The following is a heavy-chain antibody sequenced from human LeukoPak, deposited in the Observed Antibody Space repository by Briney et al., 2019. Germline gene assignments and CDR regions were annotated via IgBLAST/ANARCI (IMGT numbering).Heavy chain of an antibody. D-gene: IGHD3-10*01. CDR2: INPNSGGT. V-gene: IGHV1-2*06. CDR1: GGTFSSYA. Sequence: ASVKVSCKASGGTFSSYAISWVRQAPGQGLEWMGRINPNSGGTNYAQKFQGRVTMTRDTSISTAYMELSRLRSDDTAVYYCARVGRVMVRGVIINFDYWGQGTLVTVSS. J-gene: IGHJ4*02. CDR3: ARVGRVMVRGVIINFDY.